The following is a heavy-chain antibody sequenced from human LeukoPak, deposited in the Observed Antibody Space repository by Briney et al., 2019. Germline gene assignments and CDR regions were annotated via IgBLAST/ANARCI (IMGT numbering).Heavy chain of an antibody. CDR1: CRHKHCSIYH. V-gene: IGHV4-39*01. CDR3: ASLRERSYYARGFDY. J-gene: IGHJ4*02. Sequence: WDTLPLLCSLSCRHKHCSIYHWLCIPHTPEKALEGIGSIYYSGSTFYSPSLKSRVTISVDTSKNQFSLKLSSVTAADTAVYYCASLRERSYYARGFDYWGQGTLVTVSS. D-gene: IGHD1-26*01. CDR2: IYYSGST.